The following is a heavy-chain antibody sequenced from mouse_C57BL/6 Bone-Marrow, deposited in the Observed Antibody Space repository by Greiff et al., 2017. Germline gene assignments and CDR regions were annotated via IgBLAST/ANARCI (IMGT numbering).Heavy chain of an antibody. V-gene: IGHV1-61*01. Sequence: VPLQQPGAELVRPGSSVKLSCKASGYTFTSSWMAWVKPRPGPGLEWIGNIYPSDSETHYNQKFKDKATLTVDKSSSTAYMQLSSLTSEDSAVYYCARGGGWFAYWGQGTLVTVSA. CDR1: GYTFTSSW. J-gene: IGHJ3*01. CDR3: ARGGGWFAY. CDR2: IYPSDSET.